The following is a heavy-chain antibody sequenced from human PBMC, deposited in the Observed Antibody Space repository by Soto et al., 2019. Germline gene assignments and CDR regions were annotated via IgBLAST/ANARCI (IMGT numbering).Heavy chain of an antibody. CDR2: IYYSGST. CDR3: ASPKIAFYNWFDP. J-gene: IGHJ5*02. CDR1: GGSISSSSYY. Sequence: PSETLSLTCNVSGGSISSSSYYWGWIRQPPGKGLEWIGSIYYSGSTYYNPSLKSRVTISVDTSKNQFSLKLSSVTAADTAVYYCASPKIAFYNWFDPWGQGTLVTVSS. D-gene: IGHD3-3*02. V-gene: IGHV4-39*01.